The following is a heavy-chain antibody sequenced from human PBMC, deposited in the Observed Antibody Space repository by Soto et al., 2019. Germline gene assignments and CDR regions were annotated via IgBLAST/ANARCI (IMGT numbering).Heavy chain of an antibody. CDR2: ISYDGSKK. CDR1: GFTFSGYG. V-gene: IGHV3-30*03. CDR3: AREPNCDGGSCSSYVMDV. Sequence: QVQLVESGGGVVQPGKSLTLSCAASGFTFSGYGMHWVRQAPGKGLEWVAFISYDGSKKHYADSVKGRFTISRDNTKNILYLQMNSLRAEDTAVYYCAREPNCDGGSCSSYVMDVWGQGTTVTVSS. D-gene: IGHD2-15*01. J-gene: IGHJ6*02.